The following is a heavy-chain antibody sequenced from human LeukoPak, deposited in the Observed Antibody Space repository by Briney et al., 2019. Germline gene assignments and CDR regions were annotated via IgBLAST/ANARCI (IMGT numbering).Heavy chain of an antibody. CDR3: ARRGGWYSRANWFDP. CDR1: GFTFDDYG. V-gene: IGHV3-20*04. CDR2: INWNGGST. D-gene: IGHD6-19*01. Sequence: PGGSLRLSCAASGFTFDDYGMSWVRQAPGKGLESVSGINWNGGSTGYADSVKGRFTISRDNAKNSLYLQMNSLRAEDTASYYCARRGGWYSRANWFDPWGQGTLVTVSS. J-gene: IGHJ5*02.